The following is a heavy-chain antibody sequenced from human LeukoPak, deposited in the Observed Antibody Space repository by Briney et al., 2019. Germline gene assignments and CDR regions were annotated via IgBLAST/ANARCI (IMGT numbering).Heavy chain of an antibody. V-gene: IGHV4-59*01. Sequence: SETLSLTCTVSGGSISSYYWRWIRQPPGKGLEWIGYIYYSGSTNYNPSLKSRVTTSVDTSKNQFSLKLSSVTAADTAVYYCARAGYSSGWYAYDYYYGMDVWGQGTTVTVSS. CDR3: ARAGYSSGWYAYDYYYGMDV. CDR1: GGSISSYY. CDR2: IYYSGST. D-gene: IGHD6-19*01. J-gene: IGHJ6*02.